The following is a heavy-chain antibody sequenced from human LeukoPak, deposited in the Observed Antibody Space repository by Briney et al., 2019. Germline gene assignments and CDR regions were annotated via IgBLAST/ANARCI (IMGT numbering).Heavy chain of an antibody. Sequence: SETLSLTCTVSGGSISSYYWSWIRQPPGKGLEWIGYIYYSGSTNYNPSLKSRVTISVDTSKNQFSLKLSSVTAADTAVYYCARHDRVVTATFDYWGQGTLVTVSS. J-gene: IGHJ4*02. CDR3: ARHDRVVTATFDY. CDR1: GGSISSYY. D-gene: IGHD2-21*02. V-gene: IGHV4-59*08. CDR2: IYYSGST.